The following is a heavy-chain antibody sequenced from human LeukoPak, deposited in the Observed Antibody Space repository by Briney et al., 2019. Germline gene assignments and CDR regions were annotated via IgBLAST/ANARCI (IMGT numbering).Heavy chain of an antibody. CDR1: GFSFGDYA. J-gene: IGHJ4*02. CDR2: ISYDGRDE. D-gene: IGHD6-19*01. CDR3: AREDRGWYPAY. Sequence: PGGSLRLSCAASGFSFGDYAMHWVRQAPCKGLEWVALISYDGRDEYYADSVKGRFTISRDNHKNTVSLQMNSLRPEDTAVYYCAREDRGWYPAYWGQGTLVTVSS. V-gene: IGHV3-30*04.